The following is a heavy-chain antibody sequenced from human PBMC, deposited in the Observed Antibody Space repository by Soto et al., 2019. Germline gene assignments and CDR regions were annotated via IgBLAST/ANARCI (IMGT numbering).Heavy chain of an antibody. D-gene: IGHD1-26*01. J-gene: IGHJ3*02. CDR2: ISYDGSNK. Sequence: PGGSLRLSCAASGFTFRSYAMHWVRQAPGKGLEWVAVISYDGSNKYYADSVKGRFTISRDNSKNTLYLQMNSLRAEDTAVYYCARDYPPPRIWEPSAFDIWGQGTMVTVSS. V-gene: IGHV3-30-3*01. CDR1: GFTFRSYA. CDR3: ARDYPPPRIWEPSAFDI.